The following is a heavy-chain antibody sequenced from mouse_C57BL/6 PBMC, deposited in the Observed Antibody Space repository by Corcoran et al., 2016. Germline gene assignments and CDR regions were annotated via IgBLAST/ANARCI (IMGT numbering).Heavy chain of an antibody. CDR3: AREGREGAMDY. CDR1: GYTFTDYN. Sequence: EVQLQQSGPELVKPGASVKIPCKASGYTFTDYNMDWVKQSHGKSLEWIGDINPNNGGTIYNQKFKGKATLTVDKSSSTAYMELRSLTSEDTAVYYCAREGREGAMDYWGQGTSVTVSS. J-gene: IGHJ4*01. V-gene: IGHV1-18*01. CDR2: INPNNGGT.